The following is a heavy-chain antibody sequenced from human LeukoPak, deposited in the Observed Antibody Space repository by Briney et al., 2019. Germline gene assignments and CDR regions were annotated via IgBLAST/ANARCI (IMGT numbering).Heavy chain of an antibody. Sequence: ASAKVSCKASGYTFTSYGISWVRQAPGQGLEWMGWISAYNGNTNYAQKLQGRVTMTTDTSTSTAYMELRSLRSDDTAVYYCARGYCSGGSCLMFDYWGQGTLVTVSS. J-gene: IGHJ4*02. CDR1: GYTFTSYG. CDR3: ARGYCSGGSCLMFDY. V-gene: IGHV1-18*01. CDR2: ISAYNGNT. D-gene: IGHD2-15*01.